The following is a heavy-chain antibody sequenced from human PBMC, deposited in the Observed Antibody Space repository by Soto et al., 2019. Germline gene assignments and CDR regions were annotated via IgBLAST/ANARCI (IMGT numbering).Heavy chain of an antibody. CDR1: SASISSSNW. CDR2: IYHSGST. J-gene: IGHJ5*02. CDR3: AREIVVVVAATKVVWFDP. Sequence: PSETLSLTCAVSSASISSSNWWSWVRHPPGKGLEWIGEIYHSGSTNYNPSLKSRVTISIDKSKNQFSLKLSSVTAADTAVYYCAREIVVVVAATKVVWFDPWGQGTLVTVSS. D-gene: IGHD2-15*01. V-gene: IGHV4-4*02.